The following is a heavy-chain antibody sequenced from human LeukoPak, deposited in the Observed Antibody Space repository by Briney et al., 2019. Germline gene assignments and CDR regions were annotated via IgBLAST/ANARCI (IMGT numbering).Heavy chain of an antibody. J-gene: IGHJ4*02. V-gene: IGHV4-34*01. D-gene: IGHD3-10*01. CDR2: INHSGST. CDR1: GGPFSGYY. Sequence: SETLSLTCAVYGGPFSGYYWSWIRQPPGKGLEWIGEINHSGSTNYNPSLKSRVTISVDTSKNQFSLKLSSVTAADTAVYYCARTAVVRGVVFDYWGQGTLVTVSS. CDR3: ARTAVVRGVVFDY.